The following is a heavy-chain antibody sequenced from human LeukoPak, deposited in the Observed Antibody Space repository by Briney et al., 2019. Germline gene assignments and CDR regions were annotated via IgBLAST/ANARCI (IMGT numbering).Heavy chain of an antibody. V-gene: IGHV3-74*01. J-gene: IGHJ4*02. Sequence: GGSLRLSCAASGFTFSSYWMHWVRQAPGKGLVWVSRINSDGSSTSYADSVKGRFTISRDNAKNSLYLQMNSLRAEDTAVYYCARDYDLGAEFDYWGQGTLVTVSS. CDR2: INSDGSST. D-gene: IGHD5-12*01. CDR3: ARDYDLGAEFDY. CDR1: GFTFSSYW.